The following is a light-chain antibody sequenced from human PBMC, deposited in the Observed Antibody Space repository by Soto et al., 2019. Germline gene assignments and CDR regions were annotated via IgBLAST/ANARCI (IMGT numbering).Light chain of an antibody. Sequence: DIVMTQSPDSLAVSLGERATINCKSSQSVLYSSNNKNYLAWYQQKPGQPPKLLIYWASTRESGVPDRFSGSGSGTDFTLTISSLQAEDVAVYYCQQYYSTLYTFGQGTKV. CDR1: QSVLYSSNNKNY. CDR3: QQYYSTLYT. V-gene: IGKV4-1*01. J-gene: IGKJ2*01. CDR2: WAS.